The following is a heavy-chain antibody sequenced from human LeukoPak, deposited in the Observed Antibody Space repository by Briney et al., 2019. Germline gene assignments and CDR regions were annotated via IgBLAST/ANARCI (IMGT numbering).Heavy chain of an antibody. Sequence: PSETLSLTCTVSGGSVSSSSYYWGWIRQPPGKGLEWIGSMYYSGTTYYNPSLKSRLTISVDTSKNQFSLKLTSVTAADTAVYYCARHDYYGSLNWFDPWGQGTLITAPS. D-gene: IGHD3-10*01. CDR2: MYYSGTT. CDR1: GGSVSSSSYY. V-gene: IGHV4-39*01. J-gene: IGHJ5*02. CDR3: ARHDYYGSLNWFDP.